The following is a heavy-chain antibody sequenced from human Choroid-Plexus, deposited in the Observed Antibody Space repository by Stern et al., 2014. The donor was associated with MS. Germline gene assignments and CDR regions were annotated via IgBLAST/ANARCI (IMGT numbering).Heavy chain of an antibody. CDR1: GFTFGSCA. D-gene: IGHD2/OR15-2a*01. V-gene: IGHV3-30*18. J-gene: IGHJ5*02. CDR3: AKDRQYLTYFFDH. Sequence: QVQLVESGGGVVQPGRPLRLSCVASGFTFGSCAMHWVRQAPGKGLEWVAGVSYDGSNKYYADSVKGRFTISRDNSQNTLYMQMSSLRPEDTAVYYCAKDRQYLTYFFDHWDQGSLVTVSS. CDR2: VSYDGSNK.